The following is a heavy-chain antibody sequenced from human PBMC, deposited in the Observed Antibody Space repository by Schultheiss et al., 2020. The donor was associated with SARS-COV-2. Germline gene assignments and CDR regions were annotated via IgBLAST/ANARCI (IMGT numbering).Heavy chain of an antibody. V-gene: IGHV2-5*02. J-gene: IGHJ3*02. CDR2: IYWDDDK. Sequence: SLTTNGVGVGWIRQPPGKTLEWLALIYWDDDKRYSPSLISRLTITKDTTENQVVLTMTNLDPVDTATYYCAHTLVVVTGDAFDIWGQGTMVTVSS. CDR1: SLTTNGVG. D-gene: IGHD2-21*02. CDR3: AHTLVVVTGDAFDI.